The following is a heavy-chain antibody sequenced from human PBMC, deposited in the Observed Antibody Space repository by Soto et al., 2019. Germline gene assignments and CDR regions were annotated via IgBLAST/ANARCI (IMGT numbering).Heavy chain of an antibody. CDR2: ISYDGSNK. D-gene: IGHD5-18*01. CDR3: AKDTGVDTAMVAQPDY. Sequence: QVQLVESGGGVVQPGRSLRLSCAASGFTFSSYGMHWVRQAPGKGLEWVAVISYDGSNKYYADSVKGRFTISRDNSKNTLYLQMNSLRAEDTAGYYCAKDTGVDTAMVAQPDYWGQGTMVTVSS. V-gene: IGHV3-30*18. CDR1: GFTFSSYG. J-gene: IGHJ4*02.